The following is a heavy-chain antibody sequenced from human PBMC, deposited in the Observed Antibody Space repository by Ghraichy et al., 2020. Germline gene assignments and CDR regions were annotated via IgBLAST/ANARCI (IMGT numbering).Heavy chain of an antibody. V-gene: IGHV1-69*06. CDR2: IIPIFGTA. Sequence: SVKVSCKASGGTFSSYAISWVRQAPGQGLEWMGGIIPIFGTANYAQKFQGRVTITADKSTSTAYMELSSLRSEDTAVYYCARDPGIAAAGPSGYWGQGTLVTVSS. D-gene: IGHD6-13*01. J-gene: IGHJ4*02. CDR3: ARDPGIAAAGPSGY. CDR1: GGTFSSYA.